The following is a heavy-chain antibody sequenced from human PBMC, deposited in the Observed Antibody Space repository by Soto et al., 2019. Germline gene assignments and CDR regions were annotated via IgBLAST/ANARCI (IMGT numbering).Heavy chain of an antibody. CDR1: GFTFSSYA. D-gene: IGHD6-19*01. CDR3: ARARSSGWCDVVFDY. Sequence: PGGSLRPSCAAPGFTFSSYAMHWVRPAPGKGLEWVAVISYDGSNKYYADSVKGRFTISRDNSKNTLYLQMNSLRAEDTAVYYCARARSSGWCDVVFDYWGQGTLVTVSS. CDR2: ISYDGSNK. J-gene: IGHJ4*02. V-gene: IGHV3-30-3*01.